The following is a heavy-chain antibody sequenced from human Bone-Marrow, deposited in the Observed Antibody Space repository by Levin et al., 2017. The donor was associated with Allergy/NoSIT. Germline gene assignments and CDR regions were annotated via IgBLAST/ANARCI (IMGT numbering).Heavy chain of an antibody. CDR3: SRDRAYGPYHYYFDS. Sequence: LRLSCTVSGGAINSPDHYWNWVRQAPGKGLEWIGTIFYSGTTYYNPSLRSRLTISVDRPTNQFSLELRAVTAADTAVYFCSRDRAYGPYHYYFDSWGQGTLVTVSS. V-gene: IGHV4-30-4*01. CDR1: GGAINSPDHY. J-gene: IGHJ4*02. D-gene: IGHD4-17*01. CDR2: IFYSGTT.